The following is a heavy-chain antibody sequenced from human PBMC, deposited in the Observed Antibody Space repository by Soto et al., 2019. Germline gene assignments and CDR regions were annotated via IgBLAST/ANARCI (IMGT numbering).Heavy chain of an antibody. CDR2: VNAYNGNT. D-gene: IGHD3-10*01. CDR1: GYTFTSYG. Sequence: ASVKVSFKASGYTFTSYGISWVRQAPGQGLEWMGGVNAYNGNTNYAQKLQGRVTMTADTSTDTAYMELSSLRSEDTAVYYCATTTMGLGYYGSGSHYWGQGTLVT. CDR3: ATTTMGLGYYGSGSHY. V-gene: IGHV1-18*01. J-gene: IGHJ4*02.